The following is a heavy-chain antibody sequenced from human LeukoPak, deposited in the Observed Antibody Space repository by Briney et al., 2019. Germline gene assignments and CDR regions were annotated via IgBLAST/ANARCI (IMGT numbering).Heavy chain of an antibody. V-gene: IGHV4-34*01. CDR2: INHSGST. Sequence: SETLSLTCAVYGGSFSGYYWSWIHQPPGKGLEWIGEINHSGSTNYNPSLKSRVTISVDTSKNQFSLKLSSVTAADTAVYYCARNYGSGSYLLDYWGQGTLVTVSS. CDR3: ARNYGSGSYLLDY. CDR1: GGSFSGYY. D-gene: IGHD3-10*01. J-gene: IGHJ4*02.